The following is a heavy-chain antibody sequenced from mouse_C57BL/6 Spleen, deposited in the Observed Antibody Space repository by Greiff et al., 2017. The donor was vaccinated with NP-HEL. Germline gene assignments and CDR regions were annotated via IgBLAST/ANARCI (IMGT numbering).Heavy chain of an antibody. CDR3: ARSGLLPTVHYAMDD. Sequence: QVQLQQSGAELVRPGASVKLSCKASGYTFTDYYINWVKQRPGQGLEWIARIYPGSGNTYYNEKFKGKATLTAEKSSSTAYMQLSSLTSEDSAVYVCARSGLLPTVHYAMDDWGQGTSVTVSS. D-gene: IGHD5-5*01. CDR2: IYPGSGNT. J-gene: IGHJ4*01. V-gene: IGHV1-76*01. CDR1: GYTFTDYY.